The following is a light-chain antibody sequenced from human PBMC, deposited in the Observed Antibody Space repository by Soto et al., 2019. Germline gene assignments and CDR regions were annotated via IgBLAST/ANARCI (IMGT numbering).Light chain of an antibody. Sequence: QAVLTQPPSASGTPGQRVPISCSGSSSNLGTNTVTWYQHLPGTAPKLLIYRSTQRPSGVPDRFSGSKSGTSASLAISGLQSEDEADYYCAAWDDSLNGVVFGGGTKLTVL. CDR2: RST. J-gene: IGLJ2*01. CDR1: SSNLGTNT. V-gene: IGLV1-44*01. CDR3: AAWDDSLNGVV.